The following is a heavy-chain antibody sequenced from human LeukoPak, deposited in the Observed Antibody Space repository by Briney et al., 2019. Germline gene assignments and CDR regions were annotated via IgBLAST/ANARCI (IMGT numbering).Heavy chain of an antibody. D-gene: IGHD6-19*01. CDR2: IYPGDSDT. J-gene: IGHJ4*02. CDR1: GYSFTSYW. Sequence: GESLKISCKGSGYSFTSYWIGWVRQMPGKGLEWMGIIYPGDSDTRYSPSFQGQVTISADKSISTAYLQWSSLKASDTAMYYCARHEVGLVAEAGTGFDYWGQGTLVTVSS. V-gene: IGHV5-51*01. CDR3: ARHEVGLVAEAGTGFDY.